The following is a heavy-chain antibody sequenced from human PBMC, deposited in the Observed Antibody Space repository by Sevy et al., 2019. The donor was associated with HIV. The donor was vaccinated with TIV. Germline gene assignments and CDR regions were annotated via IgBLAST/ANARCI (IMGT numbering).Heavy chain of an antibody. J-gene: IGHJ6*02. CDR1: GITFSTSG. D-gene: IGHD3-9*01. Sequence: GGSLRLSCVVSGITFSTSGMHWVRQAPGKGLEWVAVISYHGRDKFYVDSVKGQSTISRDNSKTILYLQMISLRAEDTAVYYCAKDFTGYNGMDVWGQGTMVTVSS. CDR3: AKDFTGYNGMDV. CDR2: ISYHGRDK. V-gene: IGHV3-30*18.